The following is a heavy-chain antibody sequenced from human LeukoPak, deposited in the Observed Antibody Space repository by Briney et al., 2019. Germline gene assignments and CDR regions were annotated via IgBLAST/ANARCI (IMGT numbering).Heavy chain of an antibody. V-gene: IGHV3-21*01. CDR2: ISSSSSYI. D-gene: IGHD1-26*01. J-gene: IGHJ4*02. CDR3: ASGLAFIVGAPNPLH. Sequence: GGSLRLSCAASGFTFSSYSMNWVRQAPGKGLEWVSSISSSSSYIYYADSVKSRFTISRDNAKNSLYLQMNSLRAEDTAVYYCASGLAFIVGAPNPLHWGQGTLVTVSS. CDR1: GFTFSSYS.